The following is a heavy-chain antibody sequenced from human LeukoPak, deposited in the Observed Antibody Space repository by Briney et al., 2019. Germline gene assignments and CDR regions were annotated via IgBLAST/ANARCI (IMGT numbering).Heavy chain of an antibody. CDR1: GYSFSNFW. Sequence: AGESLKISCQGSGYSFSNFWIGWVRQMPGKGLEWMGIIYSGDSDTRYSPSFQGQVIISADRSVNTVYLQWDSLKASDTATYYCARREASANFDYWGQGTLVTVSS. CDR2: IYSGDSDT. D-gene: IGHD2-15*01. V-gene: IGHV5-51*01. CDR3: ARREASANFDY. J-gene: IGHJ4*02.